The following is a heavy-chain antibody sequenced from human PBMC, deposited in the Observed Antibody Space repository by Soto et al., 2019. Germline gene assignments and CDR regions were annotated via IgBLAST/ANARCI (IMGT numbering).Heavy chain of an antibody. J-gene: IGHJ4*02. CDR2: IIPIFGTA. V-gene: IGHV1-69*01. CDR3: ARGGITRVREVIAHDY. Sequence: QVQLVQSGAEVKKPGSSVKVSCKASGGTFSSYAISWVRQAPGQGLEWMGGIIPIFGTANYAQKFQDRVTITANESTSTAYMERSSLRSEDTAVDYCARGGITRVREVIAHDYWGQGTLVTVSS. CDR1: GGTFSSYA. D-gene: IGHD3-10*01.